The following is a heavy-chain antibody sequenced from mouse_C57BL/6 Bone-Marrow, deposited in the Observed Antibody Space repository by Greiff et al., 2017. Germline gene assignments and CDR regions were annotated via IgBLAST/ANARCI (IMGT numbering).Heavy chain of an antibody. CDR3: ARTGDYEFAY. CDR2: IWSGGST. V-gene: IGHV2-2*01. J-gene: IGHJ3*01. CDR1: GFSLTSYG. Sequence: VQLQQSGPGLVQPSQSLSITCTVSGFSLTSYGVHWVRQSPGKGLEWLGVIWSGGSTDYNAAFISRLSISKDNSKSQVFFKMNSLQAYDTAIYYCARTGDYEFAYWGQGTLVTVSA. D-gene: IGHD2-4*01.